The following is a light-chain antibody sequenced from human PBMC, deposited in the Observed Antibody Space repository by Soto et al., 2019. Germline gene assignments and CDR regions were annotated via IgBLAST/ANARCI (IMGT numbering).Light chain of an antibody. Sequence: DVQMTQSPSSLSASVGDRVTITCRASQDINSYLAWYQQKPGNAPKSLIYAASSLQTGVPSRFSGSESGTDFTLTISNLQPEDSATYYYQHYNIYPLTFGGGTKVDIK. CDR2: AAS. V-gene: IGKV1D-16*01. J-gene: IGKJ4*01. CDR3: QHYNIYPLT. CDR1: QDINSY.